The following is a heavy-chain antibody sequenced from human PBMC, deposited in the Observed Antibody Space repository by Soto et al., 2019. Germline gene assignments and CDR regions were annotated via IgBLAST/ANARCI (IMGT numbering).Heavy chain of an antibody. J-gene: IGHJ4*02. V-gene: IGHV3-7*01. CDR1: GFTFSSYW. Sequence: PGGSLRLSCAASGFTFSSYWMSWVRQAPGKGLEWVANIKQDGSEKYYVDSVTGRFTISRDNSKSTLYLQVDSLRHEDAAVYYCARDPKTSGGQHWAFNYFDSWGQGTLVTVSS. D-gene: IGHD7-27*01. CDR3: ARDPKTSGGQHWAFNYFDS. CDR2: IKQDGSEK.